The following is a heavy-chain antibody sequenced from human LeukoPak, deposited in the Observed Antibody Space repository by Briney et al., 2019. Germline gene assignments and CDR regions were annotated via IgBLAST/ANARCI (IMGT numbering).Heavy chain of an antibody. Sequence: GGSLRLSRAASGFTFSSYVMSWVRQAPGKGLEWVSAISGSGGSTYYADSVKGRFTISRDNSKNTLYLQMNSLRAEDTAVYYCAKALWFGEISDYWGQGTLVTVSS. CDR3: AKALWFGEISDY. D-gene: IGHD3-10*01. CDR1: GFTFSSYV. CDR2: ISGSGGST. J-gene: IGHJ4*02. V-gene: IGHV3-23*01.